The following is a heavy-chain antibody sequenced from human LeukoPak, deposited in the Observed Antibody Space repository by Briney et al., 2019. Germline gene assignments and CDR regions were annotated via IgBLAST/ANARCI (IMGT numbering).Heavy chain of an antibody. J-gene: IGHJ4*02. V-gene: IGHV3-49*04. D-gene: IGHD2-2*01. CDR1: GFTFGYHA. CDR3: TRDIVSISQPYYFDY. CDR2: IRSQAYSGTT. Sequence: GGPLRLSCTASGFTFGYHAINWVRQAPGRGQWWVGFIRSQAYSGTTEYATSVKDRFTISRDDSKSIAYLQMNSLKTEDTAVYYCTRDIVSISQPYYFDYWGQGTLVTVSS.